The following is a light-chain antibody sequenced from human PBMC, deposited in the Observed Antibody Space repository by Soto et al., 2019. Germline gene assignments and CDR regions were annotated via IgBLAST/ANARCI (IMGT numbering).Light chain of an antibody. J-gene: IGKJ1*01. V-gene: IGKV1-5*03. CDR2: KAS. Sequence: DIQMTQSPSTLSASVGDRFTITCRASQSISSWLAWYQQKPGKAPKLLIYKASSLESGVPSRFNGSGSGTEFTLTISRLQPDDFATYYCQQYNSYSRTFGQGTKVDIK. CDR1: QSISSW. CDR3: QQYNSYSRT.